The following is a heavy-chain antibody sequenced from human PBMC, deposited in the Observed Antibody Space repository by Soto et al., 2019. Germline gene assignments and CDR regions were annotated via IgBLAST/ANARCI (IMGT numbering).Heavy chain of an antibody. CDR3: ARGDGIAAAGTLTSDI. CDR2: INHSGST. V-gene: IGHV4-34*01. CDR1: GGSFSGYY. D-gene: IGHD6-13*01. Sequence: QVQLQQWGAGLLKPSETLSLTCAVYGGSFSGYYWSWIRQPPGKGLEWIGEINHSGSTNYNPSLKSRVTISVDTSKNQFSLKLSSVTAADTAVFYCARGDGIAAAGTLTSDIWGQGTMVTVSS. J-gene: IGHJ3*02.